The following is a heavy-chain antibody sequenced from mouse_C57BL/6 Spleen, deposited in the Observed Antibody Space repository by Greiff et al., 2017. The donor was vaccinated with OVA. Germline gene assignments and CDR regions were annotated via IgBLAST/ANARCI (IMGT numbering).Heavy chain of an antibody. CDR3: ARESYGSSTWYFDV. V-gene: IGHV5-17*01. J-gene: IGHJ1*03. Sequence: EVKLVESGGGLVKPGGSLKLSCAASGFTFSDYGMHWVRQAPEKGLEWVAYISSGSSTIYYADTVKGRFTISRDNAKHTLFLQMTSLRSEDTAMDYWARESYGSSTWYFDVWGTGTTVTVSS. D-gene: IGHD1-1*01. CDR2: ISSGSSTI. CDR1: GFTFSDYG.